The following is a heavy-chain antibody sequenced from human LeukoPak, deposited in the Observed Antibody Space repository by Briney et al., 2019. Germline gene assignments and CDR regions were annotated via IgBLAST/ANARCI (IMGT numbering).Heavy chain of an antibody. CDR1: GFTFSSYA. V-gene: IGHV3-23*01. D-gene: IGHD4-11*01. CDR3: AKSYSKNYYYGMDV. J-gene: IGHJ6*02. Sequence: GGSLRLSCAASGFTFSSYAMSWVRQAPGKGLEWVSAISGSGGSTYCADSVKGRFTISRDNSKNTLYLQMNSLRAEDTAVYYCAKSYSKNYYYGMDVWGQGTTVTVSS. CDR2: ISGSGGST.